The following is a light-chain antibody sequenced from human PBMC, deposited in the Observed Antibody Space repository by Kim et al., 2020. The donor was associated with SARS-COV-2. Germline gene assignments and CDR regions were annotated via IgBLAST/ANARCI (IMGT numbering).Light chain of an antibody. V-gene: IGKV1-12*01. J-gene: IGKJ4*01. CDR3: QQTNSIPLT. CDR1: QYISRW. CDR2: AAS. Sequence: DIQMTQSPSSVSASVGDRVTITCRASQYISRWLAWYQQKPGKAPKLLIYAASSFQSGVPSRFSGSTSGTDFTLTISRLQPEDVATYYSQQTNSIPLTFGGGTTMDI.